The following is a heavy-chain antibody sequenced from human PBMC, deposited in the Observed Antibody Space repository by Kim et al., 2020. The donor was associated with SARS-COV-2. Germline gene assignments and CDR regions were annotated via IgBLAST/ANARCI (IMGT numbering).Heavy chain of an antibody. V-gene: IGHV3-33*06. CDR2: IWYDGSNK. D-gene: IGHD3-9*01. Sequence: GGSLRLSCAASGFTFSSYGMHWVRQAPGKGLEWVAVIWYDGSNKYYADSVKGRFTISRDXSKNTLYLQMNSLRAEDTAVYYCAKDVAGYDIXFGYYYYYG. J-gene: IGHJ6*01. CDR3: AKDVAGYDIXFGYYYYYG. CDR1: GFTFSSYG.